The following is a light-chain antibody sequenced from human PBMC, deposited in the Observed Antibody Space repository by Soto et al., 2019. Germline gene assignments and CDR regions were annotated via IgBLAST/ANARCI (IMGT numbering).Light chain of an antibody. Sequence: EIVLTQSPATLSLSPGERATLSCRASQSISSNLAWYQHKPGQAPRLLIYGASSRATGIPDRFSGSGSGTDFTLTISSLQPEDFATYYCQQSYSTPRTFGQGTKVDIK. CDR1: QSISSN. CDR3: QQSYSTPRT. CDR2: GAS. V-gene: IGKV3-11*01. J-gene: IGKJ1*01.